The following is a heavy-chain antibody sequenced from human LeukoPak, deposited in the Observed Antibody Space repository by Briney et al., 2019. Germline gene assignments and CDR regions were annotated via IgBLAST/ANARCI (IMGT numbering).Heavy chain of an antibody. J-gene: IGHJ3*02. CDR2: ISGSGGST. D-gene: IGHD3-16*01. V-gene: IGHV3-23*01. Sequence: GGSLRLSCAASGFTFSSYAMSWVRQAPGKGLEWVSAISGSGGSTYYADSVKGRFTISRDNSKNTLYLQMNSLRAEDKAVYYCAKEGWGSACFSDAFDIWGQGTMVTVSS. CDR3: AKEGWGSACFSDAFDI. CDR1: GFTFSSYA.